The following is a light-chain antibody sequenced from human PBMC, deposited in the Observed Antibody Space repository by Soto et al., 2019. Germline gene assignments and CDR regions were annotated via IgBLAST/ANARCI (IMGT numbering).Light chain of an antibody. CDR2: AAS. J-gene: IGKJ1*01. CDR1: QSIGSW. V-gene: IGKV1-5*01. CDR3: QQYNPYSRT. Sequence: DILMTQSPSTLSASVGDRVTITCRAIQSIGSWLAWYQQKPGKAPNLLIYAASSLQSGVPSRFSGSGSGTDFTLTISSLQRDDFAIYYCQQYNPYSRTFGQGTKVDIK.